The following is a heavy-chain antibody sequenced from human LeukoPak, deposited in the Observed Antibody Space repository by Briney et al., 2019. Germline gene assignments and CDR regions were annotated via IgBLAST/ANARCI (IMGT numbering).Heavy chain of an antibody. Sequence: GGSLRLSCAASGFTVSSNYMNWVRQAPGKGLEWVSVIYSGGSTYYADSVKGRFTISRDNSKNTLYLQMNSLRAEDTAVYYCARETYYYDSSGYYFRDYWGQGTLVTVSS. CDR1: GFTVSSNY. CDR2: IYSGGST. D-gene: IGHD3-22*01. V-gene: IGHV3-53*01. CDR3: ARETYYYDSSGYYFRDY. J-gene: IGHJ4*02.